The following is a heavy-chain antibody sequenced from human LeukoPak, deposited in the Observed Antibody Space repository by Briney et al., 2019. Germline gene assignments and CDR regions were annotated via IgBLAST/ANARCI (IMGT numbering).Heavy chain of an antibody. J-gene: IGHJ4*02. Sequence: SETLSLTCTVSGGSISSSSYYWGWIRQPPGKGLEWIGSIYYSGSTYYNPSLKSRVTISVDTSKNQFSLKLSSVTAADTAVYYCARHAHYDFWSGYLYGDFDYWGQGTLVTVSS. D-gene: IGHD3-3*01. V-gene: IGHV4-39*01. CDR1: GGSISSSSYY. CDR2: IYYSGST. CDR3: ARHAHYDFWSGYLYGDFDY.